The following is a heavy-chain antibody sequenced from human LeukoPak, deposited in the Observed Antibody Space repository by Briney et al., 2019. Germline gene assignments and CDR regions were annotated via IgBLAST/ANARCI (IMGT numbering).Heavy chain of an antibody. CDR3: ARAPLYDILTGYYPGAFDI. J-gene: IGHJ3*02. D-gene: IGHD3-9*01. V-gene: IGHV7-4-1*02. Sequence: GASVKVSCKASGYTFTSYAMNWVRQAPGQGLEWMGWINTYTGNPTYAQGFTGRFVFSLDTSVSTAYLQISSLKAEDTAVYYCARAPLYDILTGYYPGAFDIWGQGTMVTVSS. CDR2: INTYTGNP. CDR1: GYTFTSYA.